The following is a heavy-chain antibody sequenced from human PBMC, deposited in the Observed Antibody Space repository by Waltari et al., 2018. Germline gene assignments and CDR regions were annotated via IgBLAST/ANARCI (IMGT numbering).Heavy chain of an antibody. D-gene: IGHD2-8*01. J-gene: IGHJ4*02. CDR2: IGSSGGDT. CDR3: AKHGPNGDLVDY. CDR1: GFTFTTYA. V-gene: IGHV3-23*01. Sequence: EVQLLESGGGLVQPGRSLRPSCAASGFTFTTYAMMWVRQAPGKGLEWVSTIGSSGGDTYYADSVKGRFTISRDNSKNTLYLQMNSLRAEDTAVYYCAKHGPNGDLVDYWGQGTLVTVSS.